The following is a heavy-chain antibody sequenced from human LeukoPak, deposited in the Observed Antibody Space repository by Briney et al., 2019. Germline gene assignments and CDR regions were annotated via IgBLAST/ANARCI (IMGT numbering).Heavy chain of an antibody. J-gene: IGHJ4*02. V-gene: IGHV7-4-1*02. CDR1: GYTFTSYA. Sequence: ASVKVSCKASGYTFTSYAMNWVRQAPGQGLEWMGWINTNTGNPTYAQGFTGRFVFSLDTSVSTAYLQISSLKAEDTAVYYCARSPPNHYYDSSGYYRRKGSYYFDYWGQGTLVTVSS. CDR3: ARSPPNHYYDSSGYYRRKGSYYFDY. CDR2: INTNTGNP. D-gene: IGHD3-22*01.